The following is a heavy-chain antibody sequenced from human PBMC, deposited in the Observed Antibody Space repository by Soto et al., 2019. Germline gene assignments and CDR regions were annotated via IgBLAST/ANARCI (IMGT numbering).Heavy chain of an antibody. CDR2: INPATGAA. J-gene: IGHJ3*02. CDR1: GYPVTAYY. Sequence: QLHLVQSGAVVKKPGASVTVSCSASGYPVTAYYMHWVRQAPGRGLERMGGINPATGAAKYTQTFQGRVTMPRDPSTGTVFMELSGLTSGDPAVFYCARGGGVGVAGSAAFDMWGQGTVVTVSS. CDR3: ARGGGVGVAGSAAFDM. D-gene: IGHD3-3*01. V-gene: IGHV1-2*02.